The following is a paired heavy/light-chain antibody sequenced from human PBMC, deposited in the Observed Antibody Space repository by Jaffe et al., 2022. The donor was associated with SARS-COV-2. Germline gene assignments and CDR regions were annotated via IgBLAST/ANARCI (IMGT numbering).Light chain of an antibody. CDR2: SAS. J-gene: IGKJ3*01. CDR1: QVISSW. Sequence: DIQMTQSPSSVFASVGDRVTITCRASQVISSWLAWYQQKPGKAPNLLIYSASNLERGVPSRFSGSGSGTAFTLTISSLQPEDFATYYCQQANSFPLTFGPGTKVEVK. CDR3: QQANSFPLT. V-gene: IGKV1-12*01.
Heavy chain of an antibody. J-gene: IGHJ4*02. CDR1: GFSLSTSGVG. CDR3: AHVWSSSWYYFDY. CDR2: IYWDDDK. D-gene: IGHD6-13*01. V-gene: IGHV2-5*02. Sequence: QITLKESGPTLVKPTQTLTLTCTFSGFSLSTSGVGVGWFRQPPGKALEWLALIYWDDDKHFTPSLRSRLTITKDTSKNQVVLTMTNVDPADTGTYYCAHVWSSSWYYFDYWGQGSLVTVSS.